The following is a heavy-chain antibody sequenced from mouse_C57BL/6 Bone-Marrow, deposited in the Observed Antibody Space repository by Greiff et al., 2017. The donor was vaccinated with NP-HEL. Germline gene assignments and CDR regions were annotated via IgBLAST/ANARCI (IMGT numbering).Heavy chain of an antibody. D-gene: IGHD2-2*01. J-gene: IGHJ4*01. Sequence: VQRVESGPELVKPGASVKISCKASGYTFTDYYINWVKQRPGQGLEWIGWIFPGSGSTYYNEKFKGKATLAVDKSSSTAYMLLSSLTSEDSAVYFCAREDGYDLYYAMDYWGQGTSVTVSS. V-gene: IGHV1-75*01. CDR1: GYTFTDYY. CDR2: IFPGSGST. CDR3: AREDGYDLYYAMDY.